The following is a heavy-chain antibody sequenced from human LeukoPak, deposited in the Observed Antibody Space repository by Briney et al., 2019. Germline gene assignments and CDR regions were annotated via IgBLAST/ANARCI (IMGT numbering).Heavy chain of an antibody. J-gene: IGHJ4*02. Sequence: GGSLRLSCAASEFTFSIYWMSWVRQAPGKGLEWVANIKQDGSEKYYVDSVEGRFTISRDNTKNSLYLQMNSLRAEDTAVYYCAREGSTDTYDYWGQGALVTVSS. V-gene: IGHV3-7*01. CDR2: IKQDGSEK. CDR3: AREGSTDTYDY. D-gene: IGHD2/OR15-2a*01. CDR1: EFTFSIYW.